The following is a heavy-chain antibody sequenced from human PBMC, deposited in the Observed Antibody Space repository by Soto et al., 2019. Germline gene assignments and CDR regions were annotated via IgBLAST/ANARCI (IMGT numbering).Heavy chain of an antibody. CDR2: ISAAGDP. CDR1: GFTFRNYD. J-gene: IGHJ6*02. CDR3: ARTDRDFYGLDV. V-gene: IGHV3-13*05. Sequence: EVQLVESGGGLVQPGGSLRLSCEASGFTFRNYDMHWVRQGTGKGLEWVSGISAAGDPDYADSVEGRFTISRENAQNSFFLHMNSLSVGATAVYYSARTDRDFYGLDVWGQGTTVIVSS.